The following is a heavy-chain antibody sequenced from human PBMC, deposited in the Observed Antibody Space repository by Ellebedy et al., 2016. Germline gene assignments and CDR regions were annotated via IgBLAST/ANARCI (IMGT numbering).Heavy chain of an antibody. CDR2: IYYSGST. J-gene: IGHJ6*03. CDR1: GGSISSYY. V-gene: IGHV4-59*01. D-gene: IGHD3-16*01. CDR3: ARYLRDPYYYMDV. Sequence: SETLSLTCTVSGGSISSYYWSWIRQPPGKGLEWIGYIYYSGSTYYNPSLKSRVTISVDTSKNQFSLKLSSVTAADTAVYYCARYLRDPYYYMDVWGKGTTVTVSS.